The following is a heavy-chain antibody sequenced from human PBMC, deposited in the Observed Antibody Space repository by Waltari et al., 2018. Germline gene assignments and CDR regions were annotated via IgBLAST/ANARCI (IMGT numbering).Heavy chain of an antibody. CDR3: ARGDIVVVVAAH. V-gene: IGHV1-2*06. CDR2: INPNSGGT. D-gene: IGHD2-15*01. CDR1: GYTFTGYY. J-gene: IGHJ4*02. Sequence: QVQLVESGAEVKQPGASVKVSCKASGYTFTGYYMPWVRQAPGQGLEWMGRINPNSGGTNYAQKFQGRVTMTRDTSISTAYMELSRLRSDDTAVYYCARGDIVVVVAAHWGQGTLVTVSS.